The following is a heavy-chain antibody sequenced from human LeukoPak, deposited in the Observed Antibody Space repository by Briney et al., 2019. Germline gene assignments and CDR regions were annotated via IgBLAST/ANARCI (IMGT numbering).Heavy chain of an antibody. D-gene: IGHD2-2*01. CDR1: GGSFSGYY. V-gene: IGHV4-34*01. CDR3: ASLRVVPAAMGTFDY. CDR2: INHSGST. Sequence: SETLSLTCAVYGGSFSGYYWSWIRQLPGKGLEWIGEINHSGSTNYNPSLKSRVTISVDTSKNQFSLKLSSVTAADTAVYYCASLRVVPAAMGTFDYWGQGTLVTVSS. J-gene: IGHJ4*02.